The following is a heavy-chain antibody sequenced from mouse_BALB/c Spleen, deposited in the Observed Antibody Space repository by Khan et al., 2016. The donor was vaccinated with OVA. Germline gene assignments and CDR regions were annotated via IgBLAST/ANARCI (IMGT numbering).Heavy chain of an antibody. CDR1: GFSLSDYG. CDR3: AKGVWSYYYTLDY. Sequence: QVQLKQSGPGLVAPSQNLSLTCTVSGFSLSDYGVSWIRQPPGKGLEWLGVIWGGGSTYYNSDLKSRLSISKDNSKSQVFLKMNSLQSDDTAMFYCAKGVWSYYYTLDYWGQGTSVTVSS. V-gene: IGHV2-6-5*01. CDR2: IWGGGST. J-gene: IGHJ4*01.